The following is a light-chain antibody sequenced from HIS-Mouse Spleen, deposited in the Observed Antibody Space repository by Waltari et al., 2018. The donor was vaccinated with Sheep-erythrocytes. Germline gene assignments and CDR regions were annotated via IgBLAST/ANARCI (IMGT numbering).Light chain of an antibody. CDR2: QDS. Sequence: SYELTQPPSVSVSPGQTASITCSGDKSGDKYACWYQQKPGQSPVLVIYQDSKRPSGIPARFSGSNSGNTATLTISGTQAMDEADYYCQAWDSSTHVVFGGGTKLTVL. CDR1: KSGDKY. J-gene: IGLJ2*01. V-gene: IGLV3-1*01. CDR3: QAWDSSTHVV.